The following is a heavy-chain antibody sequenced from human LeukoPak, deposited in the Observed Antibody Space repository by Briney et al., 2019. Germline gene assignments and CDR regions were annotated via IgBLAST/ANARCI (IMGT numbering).Heavy chain of an antibody. CDR2: INPNSGGT. J-gene: IGHJ5*02. CDR1: GYTFTGYY. V-gene: IGHV1-2*02. Sequence: ASVKVSCKASGYTFTGYYIHWVRQAPGQGLEWMGWINPNSGGTNYAQKFQGRVTMTRDTSISTAYMELSRLRSDDTAVYYCARDAVRVYDFWSGCFDPWGQGTLVTVSS. D-gene: IGHD3-3*01. CDR3: ARDAVRVYDFWSGCFDP.